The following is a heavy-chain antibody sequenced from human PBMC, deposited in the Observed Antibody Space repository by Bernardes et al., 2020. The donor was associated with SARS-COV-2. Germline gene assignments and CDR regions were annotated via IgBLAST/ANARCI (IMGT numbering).Heavy chain of an antibody. D-gene: IGHD2-2*01. CDR1: GYTFTSYA. J-gene: IGHJ5*02. V-gene: IGHV7-4-1*02. Sequence: ASVKVSCKASGYTFTSYAMNWVRQAPGQGLEWMGWINTNTGNPTYAQGFTGRFVFSLDTSVSTAYLQISSLKAEDTAVYYCARSFEGYCSSTSCYGDWFDPWGQGTLVTVSS. CDR3: ARSFEGYCSSTSCYGDWFDP. CDR2: INTNTGNP.